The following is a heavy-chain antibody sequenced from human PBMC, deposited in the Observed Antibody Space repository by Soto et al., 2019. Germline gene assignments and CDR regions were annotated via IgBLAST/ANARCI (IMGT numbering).Heavy chain of an antibody. J-gene: IGHJ4*02. D-gene: IGHD3-10*01. Sequence: PGGSLRLSCAASGFTFSNAWMSWVRQTPGKGLEWVGRIKSKTDGGTTDYAAPVKGRFSISRDDSKNTLYLQMNSLKTEDTAVYYCTTYYPSGSGSYFDYWGQGTLVTVSS. CDR3: TTYYPSGSGSYFDY. CDR2: IKSKTDGGTT. V-gene: IGHV3-15*01. CDR1: GFTFSNAW.